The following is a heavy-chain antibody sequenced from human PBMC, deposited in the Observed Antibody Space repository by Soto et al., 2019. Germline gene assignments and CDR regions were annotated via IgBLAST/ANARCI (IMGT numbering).Heavy chain of an antibody. D-gene: IGHD3-10*01. Sequence: EVQLVESGGGLVQPGGSLRLSCAASGFTFSRFELHLVRQAPGKGLEWSSYISSSGSTAYYASSVEGRFTISRDNANNSVYLQRDSLIAEAKALYYCTRAAWFPYLSFYWGQGALVTVSS. V-gene: IGHV3-48*03. CDR1: GFTFSRFE. CDR3: TRAAWFPYLSFY. CDR2: ISSSGSTA. J-gene: IGHJ4*02.